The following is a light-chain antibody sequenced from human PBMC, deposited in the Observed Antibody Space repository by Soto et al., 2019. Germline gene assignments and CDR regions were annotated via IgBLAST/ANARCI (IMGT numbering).Light chain of an antibody. V-gene: IGLV2-14*01. J-gene: IGLJ1*01. Sequence: QSVLTQPASVSGSPGQSITISCSGTSSDVGAYNFVSWYQVHPGRAPKLIISEVTVRPSGVSHRFSGSKSGNSAYLTISGLQAEDEADYYCTSYTTTNTPYVFGSGAKLTVL. CDR3: TSYTTTNTPYV. CDR2: EVT. CDR1: SSDVGAYNF.